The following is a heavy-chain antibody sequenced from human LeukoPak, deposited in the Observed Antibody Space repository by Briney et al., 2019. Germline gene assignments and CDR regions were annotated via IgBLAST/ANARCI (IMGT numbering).Heavy chain of an antibody. V-gene: IGHV4-31*03. CDR2: IYYSGST. CDR1: GGSISSGGYY. CDR3: ARERPSYYGMDV. J-gene: IGHJ6*04. Sequence: PSQTLSLTCTVSGGSISSGGYYWSWIRQHPGKGLEWIGYIYYSGSTYYNPSLKSRVTISVDTPKNQFSLKLSSVTAADTAVYYCARERPSYYGMDVWGKGTTVTVSS.